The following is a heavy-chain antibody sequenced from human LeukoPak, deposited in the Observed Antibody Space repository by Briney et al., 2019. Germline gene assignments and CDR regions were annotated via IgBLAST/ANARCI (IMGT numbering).Heavy chain of an antibody. CDR1: GGTFSSYA. Sequence: SVKVSCKASGGTFSSYAISWVRQAPGQGLEWMGRIIPILGIANYAQKFQGRVTITADKSTSTAYMELSSLRSEDTAVYYCARAPEWLIFDYWGQGTLVTVSS. CDR2: IIPILGIA. D-gene: IGHD6-19*01. V-gene: IGHV1-69*04. J-gene: IGHJ4*02. CDR3: ARAPEWLIFDY.